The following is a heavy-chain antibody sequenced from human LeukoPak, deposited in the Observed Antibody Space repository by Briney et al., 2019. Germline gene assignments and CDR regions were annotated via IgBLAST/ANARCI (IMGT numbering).Heavy chain of an antibody. V-gene: IGHV1-69*05. J-gene: IGHJ6*03. CDR1: GGTFSSYA. Sequence: EASVKVSCTASGGTFSSYAISWVRQAPGQGLEWMGGIIPIFGTANYAQKFQGRVTITTDESTSTAYMELSSLRSEDTAVYYCARSLPYYYYYYMDVWGKGTTVTVSS. CDR3: ARSLPYYYYYYMDV. CDR2: IIPIFGTA.